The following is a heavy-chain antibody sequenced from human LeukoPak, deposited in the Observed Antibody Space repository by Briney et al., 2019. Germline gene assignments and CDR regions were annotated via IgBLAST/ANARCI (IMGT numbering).Heavy chain of an antibody. V-gene: IGHV6-1*01. CDR2: TYYRSKWYN. CDR1: GDSVSSKNGA. CDR3: ARDFGTTGWHTFDY. D-gene: IGHD6-19*01. J-gene: IGHJ4*02. Sequence: SQTLSLTCVVSGDSVSSKNGAWNWIRQSPSRGLEWLGRTYYRSKWYNDYAESMEGRMTISQDTSKNQYSLHLNSVTPDDTAVYYCARDFGTTGWHTFDYWRQGTLVTVSS.